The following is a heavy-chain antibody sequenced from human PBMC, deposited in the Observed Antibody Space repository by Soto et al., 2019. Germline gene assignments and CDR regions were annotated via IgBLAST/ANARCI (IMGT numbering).Heavy chain of an antibody. J-gene: IGHJ6*02. CDR1: GYTFTSYD. CDR3: ARWPDGYYYYGMDV. V-gene: IGHV1-8*01. Sequence: QVQLVQSGAEVKKPGASVKVSCKATGYTFTSYDINWVRQATGQGLEWMGWMNPNSGNTGYAQKFQGRVTMTRNTSISTAYMELSSLRSEDTAVYYCARWPDGYYYYGMDVWGQGTTVTVSS. CDR2: MNPNSGNT.